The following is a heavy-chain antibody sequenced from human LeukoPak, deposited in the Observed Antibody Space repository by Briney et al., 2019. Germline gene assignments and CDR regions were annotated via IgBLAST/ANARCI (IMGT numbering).Heavy chain of an antibody. CDR3: ARVNLPYSSSWHYYYYGMDV. Sequence: PGRSLRLSCAASGFTFSSYAMHWVRQAPGKGLEWVAVISYDGSNKYYADSVKGRFTISRDNSKNTLYLQMNSLRDEDTAVYYCARVNLPYSSSWHYYYYGMDVWGQGTTVTVSS. D-gene: IGHD6-13*01. V-gene: IGHV3-30-3*01. J-gene: IGHJ6*02. CDR1: GFTFSSYA. CDR2: ISYDGSNK.